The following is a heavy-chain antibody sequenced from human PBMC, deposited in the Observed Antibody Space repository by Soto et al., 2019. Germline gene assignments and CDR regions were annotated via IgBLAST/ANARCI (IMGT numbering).Heavy chain of an antibody. Sequence: GGSLRLSCAASGFTFSSYAMSWVRQAPGKGLEWVSAISGSGGSTYYADSVKGRFTTSRDNSKNTLYLQMNSLRAEDTAVYYCAKEVEGYCSGGSCSLDYWGQGTLVTVSS. J-gene: IGHJ4*02. D-gene: IGHD2-15*01. CDR3: AKEVEGYCSGGSCSLDY. V-gene: IGHV3-23*01. CDR2: ISGSGGST. CDR1: GFTFSSYA.